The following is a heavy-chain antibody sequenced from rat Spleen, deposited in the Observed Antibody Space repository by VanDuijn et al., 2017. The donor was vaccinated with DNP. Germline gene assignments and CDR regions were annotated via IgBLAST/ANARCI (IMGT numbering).Heavy chain of an antibody. CDR3: ARRYNSGYFDY. CDR2: IGTGGTT. V-gene: IGHV2-30*01. Sequence: QVQLKESGPGLVQPSQTLSLACTVSGFSLTSHHVHWVRQPSGKGLEWMGIIGTGGTTEYNPILKSRLSISRDTSKSQVFLRMNSLQSEDTATYYCARRYNSGYFDYWGQGVKVTVSS. D-gene: IGHD4-3*01. J-gene: IGHJ2*01. CDR1: GFSLTSHH.